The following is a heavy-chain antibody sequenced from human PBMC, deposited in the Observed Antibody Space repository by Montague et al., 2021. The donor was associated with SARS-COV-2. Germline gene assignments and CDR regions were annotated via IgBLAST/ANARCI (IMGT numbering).Heavy chain of an antibody. J-gene: IGHJ3*02. CDR3: MSDYRSIGGDGLDI. CDR2: ISTSAYTT. D-gene: IGHD3-16*02. V-gene: IGHV3-48*03. Sequence: SLRLSCAASGFTFRNYDMNWVRHAPGKGPEWISYISTSAYTTSYADSVKGRFTLSRDNGKHSRYLQMNSMRVEDTAVYYCMSDYRSIGGDGLDIWGQGTKVTVSS. CDR1: GFTFRNYD.